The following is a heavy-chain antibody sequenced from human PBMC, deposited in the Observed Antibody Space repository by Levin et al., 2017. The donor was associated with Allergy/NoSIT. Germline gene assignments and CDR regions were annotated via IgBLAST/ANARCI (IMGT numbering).Heavy chain of an antibody. CDR1: GFTFNTYA. CDR3: ATDDGAAYYSFDS. CDR2: GSTDGDYT. Sequence: GGSLRLSCAASGFTFNTYAMNWVRQAPGQGLEWVSSGSTDGDYTFYADSVKRRFTISRDNSRNTLFLQMNSLGAEDTALYYCATDDGAAYYSFDSWGQGTLVTVSS. D-gene: IGHD1-26*01. V-gene: IGHV3-23*01. J-gene: IGHJ4*02.